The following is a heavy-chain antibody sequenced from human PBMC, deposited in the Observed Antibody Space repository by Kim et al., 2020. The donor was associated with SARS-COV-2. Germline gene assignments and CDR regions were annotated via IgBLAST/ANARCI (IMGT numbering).Heavy chain of an antibody. CDR1: GYSFTSYW. D-gene: IGHD2-8*01. V-gene: IGHV5-10-1*01. Sequence: GESLKISCKGSGYSFTSYWISWVRQMPGKGLEWMGRIDPSDSYTNYSPSFQGHVTISADKSISTAYLQWSSLKASDTAMYYCASCNVNGDYYYYGMDVWGQGTTVTVSS. CDR2: IDPSDSYT. CDR3: ASCNVNGDYYYYGMDV. J-gene: IGHJ6*02.